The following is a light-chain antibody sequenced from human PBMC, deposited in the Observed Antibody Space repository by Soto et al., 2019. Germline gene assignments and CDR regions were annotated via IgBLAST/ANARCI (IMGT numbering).Light chain of an antibody. CDR1: RRGTSRC. V-gene: IGKV3-20*01. CDR3: HQYGISPPT. Sequence: EFVLPQFPASLSLSPGARAPPSSRAGRRGTSRCLGCWRRKPGQAPRLLIYGASARATGFPARFSGSGSGTDFTLTISSLQPEDFAVYYCHQYGISPPTFGQGTKVDIK. J-gene: IGKJ1*01. CDR2: GAS.